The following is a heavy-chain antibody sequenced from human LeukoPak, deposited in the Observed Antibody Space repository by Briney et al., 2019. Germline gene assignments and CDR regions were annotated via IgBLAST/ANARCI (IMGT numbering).Heavy chain of an antibody. CDR3: ARDFNRGPDF. Sequence: ASVKVSCKASGFTLSDHYMHWLRQTPGQGLEWMGWIHPGRGDTHYAQKFQGRFTMTRDTSLSTTYMELSRLRSDDTAFYYCARDFNRGPDFWGQGTLVTVSS. D-gene: IGHD1-14*01. J-gene: IGHJ4*02. CDR1: GFTLSDHY. CDR2: IHPGRGDT. V-gene: IGHV1-2*02.